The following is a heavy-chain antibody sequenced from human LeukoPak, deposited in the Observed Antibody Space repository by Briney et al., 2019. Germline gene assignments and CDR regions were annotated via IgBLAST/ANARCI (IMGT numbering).Heavy chain of an antibody. CDR1: GFTFSSYA. J-gene: IGHJ4*02. V-gene: IGHV3-64*01. CDR3: ARARGYDYVWGSYPFDY. D-gene: IGHD3-16*01. CDR2: ISSNGGST. Sequence: GGSLRLSCAASGFTFSSYAMHWVRQAPGKGLEYVSSISSNGGSTYYANSVKGRFTISRGNSKNTLYLQMGSLRAEDMAVYYCARARGYDYVWGSYPFDYWGQGTLVTVSS.